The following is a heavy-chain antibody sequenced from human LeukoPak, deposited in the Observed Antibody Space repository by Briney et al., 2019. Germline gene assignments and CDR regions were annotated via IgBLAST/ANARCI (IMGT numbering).Heavy chain of an antibody. Sequence: SETLSLTCTVSGYSISSGYYWGWIRPPPGKGLEWIGIIYRSGSTYYNPSLKSRVTISEDTSKNQRSLKLSSVTAADTAVYYCARECGLGRDNWFDPWGQGTLVTVAS. J-gene: IGHJ5*02. V-gene: IGHV4-38-2*02. CDR3: ARECGLGRDNWFDP. CDR1: GYSISSGYY. CDR2: IYRSGST. D-gene: IGHD6-19*01.